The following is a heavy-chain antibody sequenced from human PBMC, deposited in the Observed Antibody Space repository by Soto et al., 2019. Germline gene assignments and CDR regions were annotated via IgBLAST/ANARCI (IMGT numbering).Heavy chain of an antibody. J-gene: IGHJ6*03. CDR3: TRSAYMDV. Sequence: EVQLVESGGGLVQPGGPLGLSCAASGFPFSTYSMNWFRQAPGKGLEWVSYISSGSSTIYYADSVKGRFTISRDNAKNSLYLQMDSLRAEDTAVYYATRSAYMDVWGTGTTVTVSS. CDR2: ISSGSSTI. V-gene: IGHV3-48*01. D-gene: IGHD2-2*01. CDR1: GFPFSTYS.